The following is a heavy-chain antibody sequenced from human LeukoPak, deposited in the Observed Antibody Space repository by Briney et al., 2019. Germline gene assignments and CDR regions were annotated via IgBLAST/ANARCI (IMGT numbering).Heavy chain of an antibody. CDR3: ARAGNYFEY. V-gene: IGHV3-48*03. J-gene: IGHJ4*02. CDR2: ISSSGSTI. D-gene: IGHD1-1*01. Sequence: GGSLRLSCAASGSAFSTYEMNWVRQAPGKGLEWVSHISSSGSTIYYADSVKGRFTISRDNAKNSLYLQMNSLRAEDTAVYYCARAGNYFEYWGQGTLVTVSS. CDR1: GSAFSTYE.